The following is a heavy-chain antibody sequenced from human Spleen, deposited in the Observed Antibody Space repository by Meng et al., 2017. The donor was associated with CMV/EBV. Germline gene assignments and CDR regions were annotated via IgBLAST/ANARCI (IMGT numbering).Heavy chain of an antibody. CDR1: GFTFSDYY. V-gene: IGHV3-11*04. D-gene: IGHD5-18*01. Sequence: GESLKISCSASGFTFSDYYMSWIRQAPGKGLEWVSYISSSGSTIYYADSVKGRFTVSRDNAKSSLYLQMNSLRVEDTAVYYCARDTAQYLDYWGRGTLVTVSS. CDR2: ISSSGSTI. CDR3: ARDTAQYLDY. J-gene: IGHJ4*02.